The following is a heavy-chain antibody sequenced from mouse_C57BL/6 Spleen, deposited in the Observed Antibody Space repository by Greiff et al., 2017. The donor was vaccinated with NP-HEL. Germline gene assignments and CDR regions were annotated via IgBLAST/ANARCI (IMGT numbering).Heavy chain of an antibody. CDR2: IDPSDSYT. D-gene: IGHD1-1*01. CDR1: GYTFTSYW. Sequence: QVQLQQPGAELVKPGASVKLSCKASGYTFTSYWMQWVKQRPGQGLEWIGEIDPSDSYTNYNQKFKGKATLTVDTSSSTAYMQLSSLTSEDSAVYYGARSGGSSVFSRCFGVWGTGTTVTVSS. J-gene: IGHJ1*03. CDR3: ARSGGSSVFSRCFGV. V-gene: IGHV1-50*01.